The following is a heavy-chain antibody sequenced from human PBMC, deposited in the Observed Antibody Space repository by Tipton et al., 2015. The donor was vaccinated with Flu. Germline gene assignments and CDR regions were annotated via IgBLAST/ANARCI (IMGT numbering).Heavy chain of an antibody. V-gene: IGHV4-38-2*01. Sequence: TLSLTCAVSGDSISSDFYWAWIRQFPGKGLEWIGTVSRTGSTIYNPSLKSRVTISVDTSKNQFSLRLYSVTAADTAVYYCVRLTYYYGSGTSDFWGQGTLVTVSS. J-gene: IGHJ4*02. CDR2: VSRTGST. CDR1: GDSISSDFY. CDR3: VRLTYYYGSGTSDF. D-gene: IGHD3-10*01.